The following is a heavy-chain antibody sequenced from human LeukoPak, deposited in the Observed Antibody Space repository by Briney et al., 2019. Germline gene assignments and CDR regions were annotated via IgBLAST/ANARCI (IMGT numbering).Heavy chain of an antibody. V-gene: IGHV1-8*01. D-gene: IGHD2-2*01. J-gene: IGHJ4*02. CDR3: ARGPGCISTSCPYYFDY. CDR2: MNPNSGNT. CDR1: RYTYTHYE. Sequence: GASVKVSCKASRYTYTHYEINWVRQASGQGLDWMGWMNPNSGNTGYAQKFQGRVTMTRNTSISTAYMELSSLSSEDTAVYYCARGPGCISTSCPYYFDYWGQGTLVTVSS.